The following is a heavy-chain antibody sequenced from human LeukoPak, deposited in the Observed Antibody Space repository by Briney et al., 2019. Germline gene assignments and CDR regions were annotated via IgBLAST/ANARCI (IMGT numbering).Heavy chain of an antibody. V-gene: IGHV5-51*01. J-gene: IGHJ4*02. CDR3: ARRHGDYYFDY. D-gene: IGHD4-17*01. CDR2: INPGDSYT. CDR1: GYSLSNYW. Sequence: GESLKISCKGSGYSLSNYWIGRVRQMPGKGLEWMGIINPGDSYTRYSPSFQGQVTISADKSINTAYLQWSSLKASDTAMYYCARRHGDYYFDYWGQGTLVTVSS.